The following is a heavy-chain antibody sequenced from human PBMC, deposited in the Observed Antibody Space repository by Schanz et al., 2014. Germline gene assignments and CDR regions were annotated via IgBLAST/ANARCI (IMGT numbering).Heavy chain of an antibody. D-gene: IGHD3-3*01. CDR3: ARGVRIDY. V-gene: IGHV3-21*01. Sequence: EVQLVESGGGLVKPGGSLRLSCTASGITFSGYSMNWVRQAPGKGLEWVSRMIGSGSSVFYADSVKGRFTISRDNAKNSLYLQMNSLTAEDTAVYYCARGVRIDYWGQGTLVTVSS. J-gene: IGHJ4*02. CDR2: MIGSGSSV. CDR1: GITFSGYS.